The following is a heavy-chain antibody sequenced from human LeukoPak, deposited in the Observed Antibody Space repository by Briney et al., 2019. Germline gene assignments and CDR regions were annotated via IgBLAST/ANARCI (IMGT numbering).Heavy chain of an antibody. D-gene: IGHD6-19*01. CDR3: ARALKWENGWYRHFDY. CDR2: LNHSGST. V-gene: IGHV4-34*01. CDR1: GGSFSGYY. J-gene: IGHJ4*02. Sequence: PSETLSLTWAVYGGSFSGYYWSWIRQPPGKGLEWIGELNHSGSTNYNPSLKSRVTISVDPPKSKFSLRLSSVTAADTAVYYCARALKWENGWYRHFDYWGQGTPVTVSS.